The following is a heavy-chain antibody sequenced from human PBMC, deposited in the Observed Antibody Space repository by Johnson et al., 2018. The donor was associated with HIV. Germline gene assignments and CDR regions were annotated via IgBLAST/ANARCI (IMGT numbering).Heavy chain of an antibody. V-gene: IGHV3-66*02. CDR3: AREGYCDSSGYYGAFDM. CDR2: LYSGGSR. J-gene: IGHJ3*02. Sequence: VQLVESGGGLVQPGGSLRLSCAASGFTVSSSYMSWVRQAPGKGLEWVSVLYSGGSRYYADSVKGRFIISRDNSKNTLYLQLNSLRPEDTAVYYCAREGYCDSSGYYGAFDMWGQGTMVTVSS. CDR1: GFTVSSSY. D-gene: IGHD3-22*01.